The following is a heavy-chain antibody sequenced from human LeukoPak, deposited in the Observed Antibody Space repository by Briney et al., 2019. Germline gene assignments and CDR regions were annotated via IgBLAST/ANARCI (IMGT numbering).Heavy chain of an antibody. CDR1: GFTFSTFG. D-gene: IGHD3-22*01. CDR3: ARGYYYDSSVAY. Sequence: GGSLRLSCAASGFTFSTFGFNWVRQAPRKGLEWVSSISHSSIYISYADSVKGRFTISRDNARNSLYLQMDSLRVEDTAVYYCARGYYYDSSVAYWGQGTLVTVSS. CDR2: ISHSSIYI. V-gene: IGHV3-21*01. J-gene: IGHJ4*02.